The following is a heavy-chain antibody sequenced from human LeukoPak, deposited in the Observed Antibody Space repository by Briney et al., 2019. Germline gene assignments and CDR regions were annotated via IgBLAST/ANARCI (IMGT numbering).Heavy chain of an antibody. V-gene: IGHV3-48*01. D-gene: IGHD5-12*01. J-gene: IGHJ4*02. CDR2: ISSSSSTI. CDR3: ASTLDIVATIEGDY. Sequence: GGSRRLSCAAAGFTFSSCSMNWVRQAPGKGLEWVSYISSSSSTIYYADSVKGRFTISRDNAKNSLYLQMNSLRAEDTAVYYCASTLDIVATIEGDYWGQGTLVTASS. CDR1: GFTFSSCS.